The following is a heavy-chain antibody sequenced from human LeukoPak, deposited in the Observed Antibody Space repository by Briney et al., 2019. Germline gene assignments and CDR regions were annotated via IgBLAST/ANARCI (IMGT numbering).Heavy chain of an antibody. Sequence: SCKASGFTFSSYAMHWVRQAPGKGLEWVAVISYDGSNKYYADSVKGRFTISRDNSKNTLYLQMNSLRAEDTAVYYCARGPTPYSGSYYYFDYWGQGTLVTVSS. D-gene: IGHD1-26*01. J-gene: IGHJ4*02. CDR3: ARGPTPYSGSYYYFDY. CDR2: ISYDGSNK. V-gene: IGHV3-30-3*01. CDR1: GFTFSSYA.